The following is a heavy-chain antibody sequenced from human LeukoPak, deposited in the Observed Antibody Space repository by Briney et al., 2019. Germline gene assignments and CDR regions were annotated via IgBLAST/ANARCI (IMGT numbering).Heavy chain of an antibody. CDR3: AKAVCSGGSCYRAGYYYGMDV. CDR1: GYTFTSYY. CDR2: INPSGGST. D-gene: IGHD2-15*01. Sequence: ASVKVSCKASGYTFTSYYMHWVRQAPGQELEWMGIINPSGGSTSYAQKFQGRVTMTRDTSTSTVYMELSSLRSEDTAVYYCAKAVCSGGSCYRAGYYYGMDVWGQGTTVTVSS. J-gene: IGHJ6*02. V-gene: IGHV1-46*01.